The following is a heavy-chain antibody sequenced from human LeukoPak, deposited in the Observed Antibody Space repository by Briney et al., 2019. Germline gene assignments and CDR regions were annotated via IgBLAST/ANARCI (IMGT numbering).Heavy chain of an antibody. J-gene: IGHJ4*02. D-gene: IGHD2-8*01. CDR3: ARGILCSNADCVTYPFDF. V-gene: IGHV1-69*13. CDR2: IIPIFGTA. Sequence: SVKVSCKASGGTFSSYAISWVRQAPGQGLEWMGGIIPIFGTANYAQKFQGRVTITADESTSTAYMELSSLRSEDTAVYYCARGILCSNADCVTYPFDFWGPGTLVTVSS. CDR1: GGTFSSYA.